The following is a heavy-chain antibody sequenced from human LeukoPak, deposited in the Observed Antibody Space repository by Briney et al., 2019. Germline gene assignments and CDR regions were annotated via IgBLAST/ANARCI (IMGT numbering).Heavy chain of an antibody. Sequence: GGSLRLSCAASGFTFSSYGIHWVRQAPVKGLEWVAFIRYDGSDKYFADIVKGRFTISRDNSKNTLYLQMNSLRAEDTAVYYCAKTRSWRQLVPHLFDYWGQGTLVTVSS. V-gene: IGHV3-30*02. CDR3: AKTRSWRQLVPHLFDY. CDR2: IRYDGSDK. J-gene: IGHJ4*02. CDR1: GFTFSSYG. D-gene: IGHD6-13*01.